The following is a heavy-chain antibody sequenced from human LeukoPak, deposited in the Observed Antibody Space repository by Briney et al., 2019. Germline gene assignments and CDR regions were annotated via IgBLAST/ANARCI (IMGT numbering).Heavy chain of an antibody. J-gene: IGHJ3*02. Sequence: PSETLSLTCTVSGGSISSGSYYWSWIRQPAGKGLEWIGRIYTSGSTNYNPSLKSRVTISVDTSKNQFSLKLSSVTAADTAVYYCATSSRITMVRGVIITSAYAFDIWGQGTMVTVSS. CDR1: GGSISSGSYY. CDR3: ATSSRITMVRGVIITSAYAFDI. D-gene: IGHD3-10*01. CDR2: IYTSGST. V-gene: IGHV4-61*02.